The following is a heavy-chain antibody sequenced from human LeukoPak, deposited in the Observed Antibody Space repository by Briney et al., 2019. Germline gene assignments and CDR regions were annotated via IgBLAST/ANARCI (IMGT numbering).Heavy chain of an antibody. V-gene: IGHV4-31*03. D-gene: IGHD2-15*01. CDR2: IYYSGSP. CDR3: AADRGYCSGGSCYQGNYFDY. Sequence: SQTLSLTCTVSGGPISSGGYYWSWIRQHPGKGLEWIGYIYYSGSPYYNPSLKSRVTISVDTSKNQFSLKLSSVAAADTAVHYCAADRGYCSGGSCYQGNYFDYWGQGTLVTVSS. J-gene: IGHJ4*02. CDR1: GGPISSGGYY.